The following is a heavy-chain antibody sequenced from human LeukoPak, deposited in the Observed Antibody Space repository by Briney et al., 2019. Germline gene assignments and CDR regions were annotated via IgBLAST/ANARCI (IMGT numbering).Heavy chain of an antibody. Sequence: SETLSLTCTVSGGSISSYYWSWIRQPPGKGLEWIGYIYYSGSTNYNPSLKSRVTISVDTSKNQFSLKLSSVTAADTAVYYCARHYGSGRVDWFDPWGQGTLVTVSS. CDR2: IYYSGST. V-gene: IGHV4-59*08. D-gene: IGHD3-10*01. CDR1: GGSISSYY. CDR3: ARHYGSGRVDWFDP. J-gene: IGHJ5*02.